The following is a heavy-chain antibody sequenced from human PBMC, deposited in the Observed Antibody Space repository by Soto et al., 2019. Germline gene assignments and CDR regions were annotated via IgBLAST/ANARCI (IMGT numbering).Heavy chain of an antibody. V-gene: IGHV1-69*02. CDR2: IIPILGIA. CDR1: GGTFSIYT. Sequence: QVQLVPSGAGVKKPGFSGKVYCKAAGGTFSIYTISWVRQAPGQGLEWMGMIIPILGIANYAHKFQGRVTITADKSTSTAYMELSSLRSEDTAVYYCARYGPYCSGGSCQNLFDYWGQGTLVTVSS. CDR3: ARYGPYCSGGSCQNLFDY. D-gene: IGHD2-15*01. J-gene: IGHJ4*02.